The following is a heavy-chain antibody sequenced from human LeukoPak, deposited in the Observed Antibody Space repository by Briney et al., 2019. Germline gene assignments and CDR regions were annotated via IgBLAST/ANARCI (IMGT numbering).Heavy chain of an antibody. CDR2: IYYSGST. Sequence: ETLSLTFTVSGGSISSYYWSWIRQPPGEGLEWIGYIYYSGSTNYNPSLKSRVTISVDTSKNQFSLKLSSVTAADTAVYYCARGYDILTGYYTSHYYFDYWGQGTLVTVSS. D-gene: IGHD3-9*01. CDR1: GGSISSYY. V-gene: IGHV4-59*01. CDR3: ARGYDILTGYYTSHYYFDY. J-gene: IGHJ4*02.